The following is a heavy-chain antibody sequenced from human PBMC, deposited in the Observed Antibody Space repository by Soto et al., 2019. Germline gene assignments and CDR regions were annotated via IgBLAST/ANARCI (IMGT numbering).Heavy chain of an antibody. CDR3: AKDGGDYYGSGSYSY. D-gene: IGHD3-10*01. J-gene: IGHJ4*02. CDR1: GFTFSSYG. V-gene: IGHV3-30*18. CDR2: ISYDGSNK. Sequence: GGSLRLSCAASGFTFSSYGMHWVRQAPGKGLEWVAVISYDGSNKYYADFVKGRFTISRDNSKNTLYLQMNSLRAEDTAVYYCAKDGGDYYGSGSYSYWGQGTLVTVSS.